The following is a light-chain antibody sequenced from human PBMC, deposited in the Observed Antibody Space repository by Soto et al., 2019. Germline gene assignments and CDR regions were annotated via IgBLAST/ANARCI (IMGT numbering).Light chain of an antibody. Sequence: EIVLTQSPATLSLARGERATLSCRASESVISDLASYQQKPGQSPRLLIYDASNRAPGIPARFSGSGSGTAFTLTISSPEPEDFAVYYCQQRSNWPVTFGPGTKVDIK. J-gene: IGKJ3*01. CDR2: DAS. V-gene: IGKV3-11*01. CDR3: QQRSNWPVT. CDR1: ESVISD.